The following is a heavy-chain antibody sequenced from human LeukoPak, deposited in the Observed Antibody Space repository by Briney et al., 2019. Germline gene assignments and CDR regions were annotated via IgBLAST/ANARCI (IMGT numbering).Heavy chain of an antibody. CDR3: ARDSRGYSGYASPMDV. CDR2: IIPIFGTA. Sequence: SVKVSCKASGGTFSSYAISWVRQAPGQGLEWMGGIIPIFGTANYAQKFQGRVTITADESTSTAYMELSSLRSEDTAVHYCARDSRGYSGYASPMDVWGKGTTVTVSS. V-gene: IGHV1-69*01. J-gene: IGHJ6*03. D-gene: IGHD5-12*01. CDR1: GGTFSSYA.